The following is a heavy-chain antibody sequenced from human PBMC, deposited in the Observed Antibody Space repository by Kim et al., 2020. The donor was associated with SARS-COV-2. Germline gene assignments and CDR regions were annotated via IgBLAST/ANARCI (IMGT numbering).Heavy chain of an antibody. CDR1: GLTFSNYA. D-gene: IGHD4-17*01. CDR2: IRGNGVTT. CDR3: AKDPFYGQEAVDS. Sequence: GGSLRLSCAASGLTFSNYAMTWVRQAPGKGLEWVSFIRGNGVTTYYADSVKGRFTISRDNSANTLYLQMNSLRVEDTAVYYCAKDPFYGQEAVDSWGQGTLVTVSS. V-gene: IGHV3-23*01. J-gene: IGHJ4*02.